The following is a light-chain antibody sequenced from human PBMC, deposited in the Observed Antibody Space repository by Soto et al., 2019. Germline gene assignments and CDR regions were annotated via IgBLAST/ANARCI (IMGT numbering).Light chain of an antibody. CDR3: QSYDGSPSGWV. J-gene: IGLJ3*02. CDR2: GNS. V-gene: IGLV1-40*01. CDR1: SSNIGAGYD. Sequence: QAVVTQPPSVSGAPGQRVTISCTGSSSNIGAGYDVHWYQQLPGTAPKLLIYGNSNRPSGVPDRFSGSKSGTSASLAITGRQAEDEADCSCQSYDGSPSGWVLGGGTKLTVL.